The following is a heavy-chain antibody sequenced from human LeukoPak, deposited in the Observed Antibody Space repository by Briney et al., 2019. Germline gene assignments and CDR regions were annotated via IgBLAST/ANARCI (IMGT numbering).Heavy chain of an antibody. D-gene: IGHD6-19*01. CDR1: GFTFDDYA. CDR2: ISWDGGST. Sequence: PGGSLRLSXAASGFTFDDYAMHWVRQAPGKGMEWVSLISWDGGSTYYADSVKGRFTISRDNSKNSLYLQMNSLRAEDTALYYCAKASIAVAGVLDYWGQGTLVTVSS. CDR3: AKASIAVAGVLDY. J-gene: IGHJ4*02. V-gene: IGHV3-43D*04.